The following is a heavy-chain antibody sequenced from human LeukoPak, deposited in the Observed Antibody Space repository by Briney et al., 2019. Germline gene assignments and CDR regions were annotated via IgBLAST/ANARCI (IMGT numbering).Heavy chain of an antibody. J-gene: IGHJ3*02. D-gene: IGHD2-15*01. Sequence: ASVKVSCKTSGYTFTSYAIIWVRQAPGQGLEWMAYISALNGKTRFAQNIQGRVTLTTDTYTSTAYMELRNLRYDDTAVYFCARELWCSGGNCYLNAFDIWGQGTMVTVFS. V-gene: IGHV1-18*01. CDR1: GYTFTSYA. CDR3: ARELWCSGGNCYLNAFDI. CDR2: ISALNGKT.